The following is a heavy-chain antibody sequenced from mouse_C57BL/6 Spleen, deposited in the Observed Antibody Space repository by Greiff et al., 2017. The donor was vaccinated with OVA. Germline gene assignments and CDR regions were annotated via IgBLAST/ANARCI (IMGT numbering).Heavy chain of an antibody. J-gene: IGHJ2*01. CDR2: INYDGSST. CDR3: ARGKVITTEGYFDY. CDR1: GFTFSDYY. Sequence: VQLKESEGGLVQPGSSMKLSCTASGFTFSDYYMAWVRQVPEKGLEWVANINYDGSSTYYLDSLKSRFIISRDNAKNILYLQMSSLKSEDTATYYCARGKVITTEGYFDYWGQGTTLTVSS. V-gene: IGHV5-16*01. D-gene: IGHD1-1*01.